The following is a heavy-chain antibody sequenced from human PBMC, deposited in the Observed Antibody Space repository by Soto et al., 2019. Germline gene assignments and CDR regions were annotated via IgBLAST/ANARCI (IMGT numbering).Heavy chain of an antibody. J-gene: IGHJ4*02. CDR3: ARDRDGDERIGFDY. D-gene: IGHD4-17*01. CDR2: IWYDGSNK. CDR1: GFTFSSYG. Sequence: VQLVESGGGVVQPGRSLRLSCAASGFTFSSYGMHWVRQAPGKGLEWVAVIWYDGSNKYYADSVKGRFTISRDNSKNTLYPQMNSLRAEDTAVYYCARDRDGDERIGFDYWGQGTLVTVSS. V-gene: IGHV3-33*01.